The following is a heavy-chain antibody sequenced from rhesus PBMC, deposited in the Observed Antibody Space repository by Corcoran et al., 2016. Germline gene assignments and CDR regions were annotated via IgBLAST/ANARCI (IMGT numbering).Heavy chain of an antibody. CDR1: GTTFPTYY. CDR2: NKPKTGGT. CDR3: GRDNWGYDY. J-gene: IGHJ4*01. Sequence: QVPLVKSGAEVKNPGSSLKVPCRAPGTTFPTYYKLCVRPAPGQGLEGVGKNKPKTGGTKFAQKFQGRVTMTRDTSTSTAYMELSSLRSEDTAVYYCGRDNWGYDYWGQGVLVTVSS. D-gene: IGHD7-45*01. V-gene: IGHV1-138*01.